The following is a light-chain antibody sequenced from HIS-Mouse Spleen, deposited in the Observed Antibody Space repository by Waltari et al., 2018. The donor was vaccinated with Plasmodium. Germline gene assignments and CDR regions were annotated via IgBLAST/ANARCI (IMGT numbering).Light chain of an antibody. V-gene: IGLV3-10*01. CDR2: GDS. Sequence: SYELTQPPSLSVSPGPTARITCSGNALPTKSSYWYQQKSGQAPVLVIYGDSKRPSGIPERFSGSSSGTMATLTISGAQVEDEADYYCYSTDSSGNHRVFGGGTKLTVL. CDR3: YSTDSSGNHRV. CDR1: ALPTKS. J-gene: IGLJ3*02.